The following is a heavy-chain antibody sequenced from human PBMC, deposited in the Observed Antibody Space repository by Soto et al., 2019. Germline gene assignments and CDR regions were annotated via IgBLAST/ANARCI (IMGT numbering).Heavy chain of an antibody. V-gene: IGHV3-64*02. CDR2: ISSNGGST. CDR1: GFTFSGYA. CDR3: ARFPGSGWYDY. Sequence: GSLRFSCAASGFTFSGYAMHWVRQAPGKGLEYVSAISSNGGSTYYADSVKGRFTISRDNSKNTLYLQMGSLRAEDMAVYYCARFPGSGWYDYWGQGTLVTVSS. D-gene: IGHD6-19*01. J-gene: IGHJ4*02.